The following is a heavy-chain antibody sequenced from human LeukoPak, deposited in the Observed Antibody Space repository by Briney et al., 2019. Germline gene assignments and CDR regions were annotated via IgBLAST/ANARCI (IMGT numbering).Heavy chain of an antibody. D-gene: IGHD2-21*02. CDR1: GYNTTACY. CDR2: INPNSGGT. J-gene: IGHJ4*02. CDR3: ARSGHIVLVTAIGY. Sequence: GASVKVSCKASGYNTTACYMHWGRQAPGQGLEWMGWINPNSGGTNYAQKFQGRVTMTRDTSISTAYMELSRLRPDVTAVYYCARSGHIVLVTAIGYWGQGTLVTVSS. V-gene: IGHV1-2*02.